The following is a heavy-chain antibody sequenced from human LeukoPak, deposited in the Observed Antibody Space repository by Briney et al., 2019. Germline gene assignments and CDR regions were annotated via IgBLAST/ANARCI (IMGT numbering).Heavy chain of an antibody. Sequence: SETLSLTCAVSGYSISSGYYWGWIRQPPGKGLERIGSIYHSGSTYYNPSLKSRVTISVDTSKNQFSLKLSSVTAADTAVYYCARSSTIFGVVINWFDPWGQGTLVTVSS. D-gene: IGHD3-3*01. V-gene: IGHV4-38-2*01. CDR1: GYSISSGYY. J-gene: IGHJ5*02. CDR3: ARSSTIFGVVINWFDP. CDR2: IYHSGST.